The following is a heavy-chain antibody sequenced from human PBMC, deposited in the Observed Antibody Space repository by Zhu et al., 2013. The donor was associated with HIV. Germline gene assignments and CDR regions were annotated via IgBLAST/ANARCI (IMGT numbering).Heavy chain of an antibody. CDR1: GGSISSDSW. Sequence: QVQLQESGPGLVKPSGTLSLTCAVSGGSISSDSWWSWVRQPPGKGLEWIGEVYHSGSTSYNPYLNSRVTISVDKSKNQFSLQLSSVTAADTAVYYCARAPIVVMIPPARTNWFDPWGQGTLVTVSS. J-gene: IGHJ5*02. CDR3: ARAPIVVMIPPARTNWFDP. V-gene: IGHV4-4*02. CDR2: VYHSGST. D-gene: IGHD2-21*01.